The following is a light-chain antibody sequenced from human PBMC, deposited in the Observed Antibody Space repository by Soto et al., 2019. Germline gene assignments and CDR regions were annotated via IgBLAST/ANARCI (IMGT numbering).Light chain of an antibody. Sequence: QSALTQPASVSGSPGQSITISCTGTSSDVGSYNLVSWYQQHPGKAPKLIIYEGSKRTSGVSNRFSGSKSGNTASLTISGLQAEDEADYYCCSSAGSSTPHAVFGGGTQLTVL. CDR1: SSDVGSYNL. CDR2: EGS. CDR3: CSSAGSSTPHAV. J-gene: IGLJ7*01. V-gene: IGLV2-23*01.